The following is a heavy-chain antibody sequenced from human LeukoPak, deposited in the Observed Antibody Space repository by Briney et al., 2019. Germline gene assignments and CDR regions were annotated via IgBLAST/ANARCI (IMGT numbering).Heavy chain of an antibody. CDR2: IYYSGST. J-gene: IGHJ6*02. V-gene: IGHV4-59*01. CDR1: GGSISSYY. CDR3: ARDTRYYGMDV. Sequence: SETLSLTCTVSGGSISSYYWSWIRQPPGKGLEWIGYIYYSGSTNYNPSLKSRVTISVDTSKNQSSLKLSSVTAADTAIYHCARDTRYYGMDVWGQGTTVTVSS.